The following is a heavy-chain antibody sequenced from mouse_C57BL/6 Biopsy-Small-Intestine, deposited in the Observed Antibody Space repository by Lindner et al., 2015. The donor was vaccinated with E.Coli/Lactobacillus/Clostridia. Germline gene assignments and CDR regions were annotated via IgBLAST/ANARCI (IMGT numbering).Heavy chain of an antibody. J-gene: IGHJ4*01. CDR3: ARCGNYVHCXMDY. CDR2: INPSGDYT. CDR1: GYTFTSYT. D-gene: IGHD2-1*01. Sequence: VQLQESGAELARPGASVKMSCKASGYTFTSYTMHWVKQRPGQGLEWIGYINPSGDYTQYNQKFKDKATLTANKSSSTAYMQLSSLTSEDSAVYFCARCGNYVHCXMDYWGQGTSVTVSS. V-gene: IGHV1-4*01.